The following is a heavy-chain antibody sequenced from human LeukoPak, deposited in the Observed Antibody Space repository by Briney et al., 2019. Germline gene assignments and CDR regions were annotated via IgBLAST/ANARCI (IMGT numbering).Heavy chain of an antibody. CDR2: IKQGGSEK. V-gene: IGHV3-7*01. CDR1: GFTFSSYW. CDR3: ARDQHRALYDYVWGSYRSRIFDY. D-gene: IGHD3-16*02. J-gene: IGHJ4*02. Sequence: GGSLRLSCAASGFTFSSYWMSWVRQAPGKGLEWVANIKQGGSEKYYVDSVKGRFTISRDNAKNSLYLQMNSLRAEDTAVYYCARDQHRALYDYVWGSYRSRIFDYWGQGTLVTVSS.